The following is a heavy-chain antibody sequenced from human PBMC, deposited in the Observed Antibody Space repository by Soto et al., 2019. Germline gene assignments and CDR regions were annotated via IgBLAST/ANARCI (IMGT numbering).Heavy chain of an antibody. Sequence: SETLSLTCTVSGGSISSGGYYWSWIRQHPGKGLEWIGYTYYSGSTYYNPSLKSRVTISVDTSKNQFSLKLSSVTAADTAVYYCAREQQLVPYYYYGMDVWGQGTTVTVSS. V-gene: IGHV4-31*03. CDR1: GGSISSGGYY. D-gene: IGHD6-13*01. CDR2: TYYSGST. J-gene: IGHJ6*02. CDR3: AREQQLVPYYYYGMDV.